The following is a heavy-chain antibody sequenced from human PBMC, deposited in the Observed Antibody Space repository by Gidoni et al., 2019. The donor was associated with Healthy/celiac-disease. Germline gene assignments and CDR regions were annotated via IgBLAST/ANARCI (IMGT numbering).Heavy chain of an antibody. J-gene: IGHJ3*02. V-gene: IGHV3-49*04. CDR2: IRSKAYGETT. D-gene: IGHD3-9*01. CDR3: TRDRPGRYFDWLLLRAFDI. CDR1: GFTVGAYA. Sequence: EVQLVEAGGGLVQPERAVRLSGTASGFTVGAYALGWVRQAPWTGLGWVGFIRSKAYGETTEYAASVKGIFTISRDDSKSLAYLQMTSLKTDDTAVYYCTRDRPGRYFDWLLLRAFDIWGQVTMVTVSS.